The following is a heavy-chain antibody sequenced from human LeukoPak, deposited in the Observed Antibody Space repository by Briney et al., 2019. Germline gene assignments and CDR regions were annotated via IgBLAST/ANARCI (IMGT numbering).Heavy chain of an antibody. D-gene: IGHD3-10*01. CDR3: ARRGSYYYGSGSYYRN. CDR1: GGSISSYY. CDR2: IYTSGST. J-gene: IGHJ4*02. Sequence: KTSETLSLTCTVSGGSISSYYWSWIRQPAGKGLEWIGRIYTSGSTNYNPSLKSRVTMSVDTSKNQFSLKLSSVTAADTAVYYCARRGSYYYGSGSYYRNWGQGTLVTVSS. V-gene: IGHV4-4*07.